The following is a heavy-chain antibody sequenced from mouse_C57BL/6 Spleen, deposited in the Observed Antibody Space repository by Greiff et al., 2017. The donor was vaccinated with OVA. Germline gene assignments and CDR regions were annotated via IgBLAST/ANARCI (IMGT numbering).Heavy chain of an antibody. Sequence: VKLMESGPGILQSSQTLSLTCSFSGFSLSTSGMGVSWIRQPSGKGLEWLAHIYWDDDKRYNPSLKSRLTISKDTSRNQVFLKITSVDTADTATYYCARRDDGYYERVMDYWGQGTSVTVSS. V-gene: IGHV8-12*01. CDR3: ARRDDGYYERVMDY. CDR2: IYWDDDK. CDR1: GFSLSTSGMG. J-gene: IGHJ4*01. D-gene: IGHD2-3*01.